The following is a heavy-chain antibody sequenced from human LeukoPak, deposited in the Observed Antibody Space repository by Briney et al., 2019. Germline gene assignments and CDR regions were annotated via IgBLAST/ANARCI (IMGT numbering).Heavy chain of an antibody. CDR1: GYTFSSYG. CDR2: ITVYNGNT. Sequence: GASVKVSCKASGYTFSSYGISWVRQAPGQGLEWMGWITVYNGNTKNAHKYQDRVTMTTDTSTSTAYMDLRGLRSDDTAVYYCARDRGYEQQRWFDLWGQGTLVTVSS. V-gene: IGHV1-18*01. CDR3: ARDRGYEQQRWFDL. D-gene: IGHD6-13*01. J-gene: IGHJ5*01.